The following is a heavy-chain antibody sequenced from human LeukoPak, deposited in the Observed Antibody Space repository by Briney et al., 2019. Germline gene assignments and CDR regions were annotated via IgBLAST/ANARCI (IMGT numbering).Heavy chain of an antibody. J-gene: IGHJ4*02. CDR2: IKQDGSEK. D-gene: IGHD1-7*01. Sequence: GGSLRLSCAASGFTFSRYWMSWVRQAPGKGLEWVANIKQDGSEKYYVDSVKGRFTISRDNARNSVYLQMNSLRAEDTAVYYCATLPGTATEYWGQGTLVTVSS. CDR3: ATLPGTATEY. V-gene: IGHV3-7*05. CDR1: GFTFSRYW.